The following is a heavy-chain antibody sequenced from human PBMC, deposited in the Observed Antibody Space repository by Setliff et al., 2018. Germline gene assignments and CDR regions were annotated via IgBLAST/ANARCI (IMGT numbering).Heavy chain of an antibody. J-gene: IGHJ5*02. CDR3: ARGGIGFSEMTIFVVALYWFDP. V-gene: IGHV1-46*01. Sequence: ASVKVSCKASGYTFSGYYMHWVRQAPGQGLEWMGIINPSGGSTSYAQKFQSRVTMTRDTSTSTVYMELSSLRSEATAVYYCARGGIGFSEMTIFVVALYWFDPWGQGTLVTVAS. D-gene: IGHD3-3*01. CDR2: INPSGGST. CDR1: GYTFSGYY.